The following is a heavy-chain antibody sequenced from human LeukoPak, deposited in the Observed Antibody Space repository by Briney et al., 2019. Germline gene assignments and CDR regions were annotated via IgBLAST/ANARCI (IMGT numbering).Heavy chain of an antibody. CDR1: GGTFSSYA. CDR3: ARVAAGMRRGFDP. D-gene: IGHD6-13*01. J-gene: IGHJ5*02. CDR2: IIPIFGTA. V-gene: IGHV1-69*13. Sequence: ASVKVSCKASGGTFSSYAISWVRQAPGQGLEWMGGIIPIFGTANYAQKFQGRVTITADESTSTAYTELSSLRSEDTAVYYCARVAAGMRRGFDPWGQGTLVTVSS.